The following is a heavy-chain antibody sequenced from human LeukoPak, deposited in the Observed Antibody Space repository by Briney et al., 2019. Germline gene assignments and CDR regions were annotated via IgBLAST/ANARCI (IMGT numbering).Heavy chain of an antibody. D-gene: IGHD5-24*01. V-gene: IGHV3-30*02. Sequence: PGGSLRLSCAASGFIFSNFGMHWVRQAPGKGLEWVTFIRYDGTNKYYADSVKGRFTISRDNSKNTLYLQMNSLRLEDTAVYYCAKVEMSTSPGGIDYSGQGTLVTVSS. CDR3: AKVEMSTSPGGIDY. CDR1: GFIFSNFG. CDR2: IRYDGTNK. J-gene: IGHJ4*02.